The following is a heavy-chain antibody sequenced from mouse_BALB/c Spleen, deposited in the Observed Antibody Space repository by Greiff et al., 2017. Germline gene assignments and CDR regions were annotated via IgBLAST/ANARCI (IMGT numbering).Heavy chain of an antibody. J-gene: IGHJ2*01. D-gene: IGHD6-5*01. V-gene: IGHV1S137*01. CDR3: ARGAYANYFDY. CDR1: GYTFTDYA. Sequence: QVQLQQSGAELVRPGVSVKISCKGSGYTFTDYAMHWVKQSHAKSLEWIGVISTYYGDASYNQKFKGKATMTVDKSSSTAYMELARLTSEDSAIYYCARGAYANYFDYWGQGTTLTVSS. CDR2: ISTYYGDA.